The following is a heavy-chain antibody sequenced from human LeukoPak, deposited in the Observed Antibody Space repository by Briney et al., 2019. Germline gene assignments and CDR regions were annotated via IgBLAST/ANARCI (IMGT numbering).Heavy chain of an antibody. CDR2: INHSGST. V-gene: IGHV4-34*01. J-gene: IGHJ6*03. Sequence: SETLSLTXAVYGGSFSGYYWSSIRQPPGKGLEWLGEINHSGSTNYNLSLKSRVTISVDTSKNQFSLKLSSVTAADTAVYYCARVVRRTYYYYYMDVWGKGTTVTVSS. CDR1: GGSFSGYY. CDR3: ARVVRRTYYYYYMDV.